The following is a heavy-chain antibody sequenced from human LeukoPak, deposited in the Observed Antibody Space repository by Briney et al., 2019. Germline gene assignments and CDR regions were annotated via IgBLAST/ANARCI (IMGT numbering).Heavy chain of an antibody. V-gene: IGHV3-21*04. D-gene: IGHD3-22*01. J-gene: IGHJ4*02. CDR2: ISSSSSYI. CDR1: GFTFSSYS. CDR3: ARRSQYYYDSSGYFFDY. Sequence: GGSLRLSCAASGFTFSSYSMNWVRQAPGKGLEWVSSISSSSSYIYYADSVKGRFTISRDNAKNSLYLQMNSLRAEDTALYYCARRSQYYYDSSGYFFDYWGQGTLVTVSS.